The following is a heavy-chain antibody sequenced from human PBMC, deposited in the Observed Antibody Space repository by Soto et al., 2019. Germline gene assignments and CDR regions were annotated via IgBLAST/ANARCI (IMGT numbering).Heavy chain of an antibody. CDR3: ARAGDNGGYADS. V-gene: IGHV4-34*01. J-gene: IGHJ5*01. Sequence: QVQLQQWGAGLLKPSETLSLTCAVYGGSFSGYYWTWIRQPPGKGLEWVGEINHRGSTNYNPPLKSRVTISVDTSKNQFSLRLSSVTAADTAVYYCARAGDNGGYADSWGHGILVTVSS. CDR2: INHRGST. D-gene: IGHD3-22*01. CDR1: GGSFSGYY.